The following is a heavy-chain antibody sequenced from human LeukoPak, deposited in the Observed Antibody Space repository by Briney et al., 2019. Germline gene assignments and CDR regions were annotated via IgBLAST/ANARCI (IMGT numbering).Heavy chain of an antibody. J-gene: IGHJ4*02. V-gene: IGHV3-30*02. CDR1: GFTFSNYG. Sequence: GGSLRLSCAASGFTFSNYGMHWVRQAPGKGLEWVSFIRYDGSNKDSADSVKGRFTMSRDNSKNTVYLQMNSLRAEDTAVYYCAKRAAADRTYYYDSSARSLDYWGQGTLVTVSS. D-gene: IGHD3-22*01. CDR3: AKRAAADRTYYYDSSARSLDY. CDR2: IRYDGSNK.